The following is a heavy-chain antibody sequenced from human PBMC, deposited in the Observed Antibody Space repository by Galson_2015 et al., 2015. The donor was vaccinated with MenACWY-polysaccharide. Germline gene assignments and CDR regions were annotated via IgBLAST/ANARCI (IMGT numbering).Heavy chain of an antibody. CDR2: FYYSGST. Sequence: PLSRTCTVSGGSVGSSRYSWGWIRQPPGEGLAWIGSFYYSGSTYYNPSLKSRVTISVNTSKNQFFLNLNHATASAPAVYYCARNGNAWYSSLPYYFDYWGQGTLVTVSS. V-gene: IGHV4-39*01. CDR3: ARNGNAWYSSLPYYFDY. J-gene: IGHJ4*02. CDR1: GGSVGSSRYS. D-gene: IGHD6-19*01.